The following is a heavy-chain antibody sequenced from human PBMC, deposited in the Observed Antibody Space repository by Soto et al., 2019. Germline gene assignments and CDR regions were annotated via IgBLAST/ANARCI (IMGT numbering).Heavy chain of an antibody. J-gene: IGHJ4*02. CDR1: GFTLNDYY. Sequence: QVHLVESGGGLVKPGGSLRLSCVASGFTLNDYYVSWLRQAPGKGLEWISYISSSGSTIYYADSVKGRFTVPREHANNSLILQMNSLRVEDTAMYYCARYGYPKNGGIDFWGQGTLVTVSS. D-gene: IGHD2-15*01. CDR2: ISSSGSTI. V-gene: IGHV3-11*01. CDR3: ARYGYPKNGGIDF.